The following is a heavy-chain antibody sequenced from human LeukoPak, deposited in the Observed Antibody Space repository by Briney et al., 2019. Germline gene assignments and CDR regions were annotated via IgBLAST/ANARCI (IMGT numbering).Heavy chain of an antibody. CDR3: AKKSCSSTSCYEDV. CDR1: GFTFSSYA. D-gene: IGHD2-2*01. Sequence: GGSLRLPCAASGFTFSSYAMSWVRQAPGKGLEWVSAISGSGDNTDYTDSVKGRFTISRDNSKNTLYLQMNSLRAEDTAVYYCAKKSCSSTSCYEDVWGKGTTVTVSS. CDR2: ISGSGDNT. J-gene: IGHJ6*04. V-gene: IGHV3-23*01.